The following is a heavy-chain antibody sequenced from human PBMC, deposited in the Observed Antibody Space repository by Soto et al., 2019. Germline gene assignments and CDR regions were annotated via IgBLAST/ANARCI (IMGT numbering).Heavy chain of an antibody. CDR2: IYYTGST. V-gene: IGHV4-59*01. CDR1: SGSIGTYY. D-gene: IGHD7-27*01. J-gene: IGHJ4*02. Sequence: PSETLSLTCTVSSGSIGTYYWSWIRQPPGKGLEWIGYIYYTGSTNYNPSLKTRVAISMDTSKNQFSLNLSSVTAADTAVYHCAGAPNWDYFDVWGLGNLVTVSS. CDR3: AGAPNWDYFDV.